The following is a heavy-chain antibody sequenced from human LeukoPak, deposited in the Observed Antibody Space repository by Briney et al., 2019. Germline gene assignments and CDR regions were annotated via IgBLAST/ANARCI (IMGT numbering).Heavy chain of an antibody. V-gene: IGHV1-24*01. J-gene: IGHJ4*02. Sequence: ASVKVSCKVSGYTLTELSMRWVRQAPGKGLEWMGGVDPEDGETIYAQKFQGRVTMTTDTSTSTAYMERRSLRSDDTAVYYCARVAYSGSYFDYWGQGTLVTVSS. CDR2: VDPEDGET. CDR1: GYTLTELS. CDR3: ARVAYSGSYFDY. D-gene: IGHD1-26*01.